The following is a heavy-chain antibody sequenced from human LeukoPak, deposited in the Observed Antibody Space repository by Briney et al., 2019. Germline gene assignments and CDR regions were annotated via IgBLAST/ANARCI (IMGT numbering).Heavy chain of an antibody. D-gene: IGHD3/OR15-3a*01. V-gene: IGHV1-24*01. CDR3: ATMISQPFTTGNWFDP. CDR2: FDPEAVET. Sequence: ASVKVSCKVSGYTLTELSMHWVRQAPGKGLEWMGGFDPEAVETVYAQKFQGRVTMTEDTSTDTAYMELSSLKSEGTAVYYCATMISQPFTTGNWFDPWGQGTLVTVSA. J-gene: IGHJ5*02. CDR1: GYTLTELS.